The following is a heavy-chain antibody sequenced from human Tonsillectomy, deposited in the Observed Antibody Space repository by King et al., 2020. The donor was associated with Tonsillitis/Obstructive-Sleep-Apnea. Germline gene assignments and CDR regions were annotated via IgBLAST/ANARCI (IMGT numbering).Heavy chain of an antibody. CDR3: ARQDKITYYDFWSGYYSAFDI. D-gene: IGHD3-3*01. J-gene: IGHJ3*02. CDR1: GGSISSSNYH. Sequence: LQLQESGPGLVKPSETLSLTCSVSGGSISSSNYHWGWIRQPPGKGLEWIGSIYYNGDTYYSPSLKSRVTISIDTSKNQFSLKRSSVTAADTAAYDCARQDKITYYDFWSGYYSAFDIWGQGTMVAASS. V-gene: IGHV4-39*01. CDR2: IYYNGDT.